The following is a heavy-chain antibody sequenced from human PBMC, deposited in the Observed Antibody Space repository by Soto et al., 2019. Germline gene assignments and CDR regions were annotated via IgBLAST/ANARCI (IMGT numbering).Heavy chain of an antibody. CDR2: IIPIFGTA. V-gene: IGHV1-69*01. J-gene: IGHJ4*02. D-gene: IGHD3-10*01. CDR1: GGTFSSYA. CDR3: ARVIRTLWFGENYYFDY. Sequence: GASVKVSCKASGGTFSSYAISWVRQAPGQGLEWMGGIIPIFGTANYAQKFQGRVTITADESTSTAYMELSSLRSEDTAVYYCARVIRTLWFGENYYFDYWGQGTLVTVS.